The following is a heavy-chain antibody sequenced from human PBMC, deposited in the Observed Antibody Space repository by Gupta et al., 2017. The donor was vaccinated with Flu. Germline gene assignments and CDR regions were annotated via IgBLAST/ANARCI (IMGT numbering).Heavy chain of an antibody. CDR2: IYYSGST. Sequence: QLQLQESGPGLVKPSETLSLTCTVSGGSISSSSYYWGWVLQPPGKGLEWIGSIYYSGSTYYNPSLKSRVTMSVDTSKNQFSLRLTSVTAADTAIYFCARRGGSGRSLDYWGQGTLVTVSS. J-gene: IGHJ4*02. CDR3: ARRGGSGRSLDY. D-gene: IGHD3-10*01. CDR1: GGSISSSSYY. V-gene: IGHV4-39*01.